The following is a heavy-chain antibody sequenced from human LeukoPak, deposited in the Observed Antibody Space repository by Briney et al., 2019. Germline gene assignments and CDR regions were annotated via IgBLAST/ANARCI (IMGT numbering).Heavy chain of an antibody. D-gene: IGHD3-3*01. J-gene: IGHJ6*02. Sequence: ASVKVSCKASGYTFTGYYMHWVRQAPGQGLEWMGWINPNSGGTNYAQKFQGRVTMTRDTSISTAYMELSRLRPDDAAVYYCARGYDFWSGYYPDYGMDVWGQGTTVTVSS. CDR3: ARGYDFWSGYYPDYGMDV. CDR1: GYTFTGYY. V-gene: IGHV1-2*02. CDR2: INPNSGGT.